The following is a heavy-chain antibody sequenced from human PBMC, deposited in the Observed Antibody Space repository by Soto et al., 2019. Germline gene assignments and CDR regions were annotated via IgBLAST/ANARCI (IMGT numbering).Heavy chain of an antibody. Sequence: GGSLRLSCAASGFTFSDYAMSWVRQAPGKGLEWVSSISGSGVSTNYADSVEGRFSISRDSATSTLFLQMDSLRAEDTAVYYCAKGGFDNSEYLNGGHWGQGTVVTVSS. CDR1: GFTFSDYA. D-gene: IGHD3-22*01. CDR2: ISGSGVST. J-gene: IGHJ4*02. V-gene: IGHV3-23*01. CDR3: AKGGFDNSEYLNGGH.